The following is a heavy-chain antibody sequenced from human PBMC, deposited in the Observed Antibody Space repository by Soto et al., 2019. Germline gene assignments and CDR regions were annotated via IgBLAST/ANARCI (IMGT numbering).Heavy chain of an antibody. V-gene: IGHV4-39*01. Sequence: PSETLSLTCTVSGGSISSSSYYWGWIRQPPGKGLEWIGSIYYSGSTYYNPSLKSRVTISVDTSKNQFSLKLSSVTAADTAVYYCARPTYYYDSSGPPAYWGPGTPVTVSS. J-gene: IGHJ4*02. CDR2: IYYSGST. CDR1: GGSISSSSYY. D-gene: IGHD3-22*01. CDR3: ARPTYYYDSSGPPAY.